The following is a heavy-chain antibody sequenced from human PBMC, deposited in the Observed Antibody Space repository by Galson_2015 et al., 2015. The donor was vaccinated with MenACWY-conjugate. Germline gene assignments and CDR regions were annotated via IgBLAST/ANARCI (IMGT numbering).Heavy chain of an antibody. CDR1: GFTFSSYS. V-gene: IGHV3-21*01. J-gene: IGHJ6*02. CDR2: ISSSSSYI. Sequence: SLRLSCAASGFTFSSYSMNWVRQAPGKGLEWVSSISSSSSYIYYADSVKGRFTISRDNAKNSLYLQMNSLRAEDTAVYYCARDRGPGYYYYGMDVWGQGTTVTVSS. CDR3: ARDRGPGYYYYGMDV. D-gene: IGHD5-24*01.